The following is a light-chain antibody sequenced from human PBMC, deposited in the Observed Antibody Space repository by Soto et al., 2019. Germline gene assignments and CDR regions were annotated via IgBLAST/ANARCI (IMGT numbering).Light chain of an antibody. J-gene: IGKJ1*01. CDR1: QDISNY. V-gene: IGKV1-39*01. CDR3: QQSYSRT. Sequence: DIQMTQSPSSLSASVGDRVTIACQASQDISNYLHWYQQKPGKAPKLLIYDASNLETGVPSRFSGSGSGTDFTLTISSLQPEDFATYYCQQSYSRTFGQGTKVDIK. CDR2: DAS.